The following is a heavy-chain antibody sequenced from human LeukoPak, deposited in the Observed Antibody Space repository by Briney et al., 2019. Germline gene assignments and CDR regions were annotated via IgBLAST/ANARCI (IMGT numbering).Heavy chain of an antibody. D-gene: IGHD6-19*01. J-gene: IGHJ6*03. CDR2: ISSSSSYI. CDR3: ARDSDGSGRLDYYMDV. CDR1: GFTFSSYS. Sequence: PGGSLRLSCAASGFTFSSYSMNWVRQAPGKGLEWVSSISSSSSYIYYADSVKGRFTISRDNAKNSLYLQMNSLRAEDTAVYYCARDSDGSGRLDYYMDVWGKGTTVTISS. V-gene: IGHV3-21*01.